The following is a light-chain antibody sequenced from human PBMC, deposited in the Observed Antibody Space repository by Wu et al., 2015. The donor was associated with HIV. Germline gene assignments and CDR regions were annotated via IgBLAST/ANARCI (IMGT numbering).Light chain of an antibody. CDR2: GAS. V-gene: IGKV3-15*01. CDR3: QQYNDWPPWT. J-gene: IGKJ1*01. CDR1: QTINSDY. Sequence: EIVLTQSPGTLSLSPGERATLSCKASQTINSDYLAWYQQKPGQAPRLLIYGASTRATGVPARFSGSGSGTEFTLTISSMQSEDFAVYFCQQYNDWPPWTFGKGPGG.